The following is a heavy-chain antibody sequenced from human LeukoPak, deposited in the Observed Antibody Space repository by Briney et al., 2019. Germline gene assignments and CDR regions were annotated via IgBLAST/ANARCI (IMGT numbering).Heavy chain of an antibody. CDR2: IDYSGST. V-gene: IGHV4-59*01. D-gene: IGHD3-16*01. CDR3: ARSGGLYAGTWYFHR. CDR1: GGPISSYY. J-gene: IGHJ1*01. Sequence: SSETLSLTCTVSGGPISSYYWSLIRQAPGKGPEWIGYIDYSGSTIHNPSLKSRVTISVNTSKNQFSLQLTSVTAADTAVYYCARSGGLYAGTWYFHRWGQGTLVTVSS.